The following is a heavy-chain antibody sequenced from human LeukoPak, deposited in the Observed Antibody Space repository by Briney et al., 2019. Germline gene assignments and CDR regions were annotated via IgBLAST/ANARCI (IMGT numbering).Heavy chain of an antibody. V-gene: IGHV4-39*01. Sequence: SSETLSLTCTVSGGSISSSSYYWGWIRQPPGKGLEWIGSIYYSGSTYYNPSLKSRVTISVDTSKNQFSLKLSSVTAADTAVYYCARHPVAVAGTFGYWGQGNLVTVSS. D-gene: IGHD6-19*01. J-gene: IGHJ4*02. CDR3: ARHPVAVAGTFGY. CDR2: IYYSGST. CDR1: GGSISSSSYY.